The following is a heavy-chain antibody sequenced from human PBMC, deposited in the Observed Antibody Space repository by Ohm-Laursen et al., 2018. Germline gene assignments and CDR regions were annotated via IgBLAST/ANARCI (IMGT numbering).Heavy chain of an antibody. CDR2: IYYSGST. CDR1: GGSISSGGYY. Sequence: SQTLSLTCTVSGGSISSGGYYWSWIRQHPGKGLEWIGYIYYSGSTYYNPSLKSLVTISVDTSKNQFSLKLSSVTAADTAVYFCARVTGPGDYYGLDVWGQGTTVTVSS. D-gene: IGHD3-9*01. J-gene: IGHJ6*02. V-gene: IGHV4-31*01. CDR3: ARVTGPGDYYGLDV.